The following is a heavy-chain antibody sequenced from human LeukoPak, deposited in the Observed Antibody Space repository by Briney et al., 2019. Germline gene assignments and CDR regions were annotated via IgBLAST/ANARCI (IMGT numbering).Heavy chain of an antibody. CDR1: GGSISSGGYY. CDR3: ARHLGADLGVAS. D-gene: IGHD3-3*01. V-gene: IGHV4-61*08. J-gene: IGHJ5*02. Sequence: SETLSLTCTVSGGSISSGGYYWSWIRQHPGKGLEWIGYIYYSGSTNYNPSLKSRVTISVDTSKNQFSLKLSSVTAADTAVYYCARHLGADLGVASWGQGTLVTVSS. CDR2: IYYSGST.